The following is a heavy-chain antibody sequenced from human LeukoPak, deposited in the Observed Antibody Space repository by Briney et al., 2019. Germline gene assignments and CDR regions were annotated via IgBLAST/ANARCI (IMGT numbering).Heavy chain of an antibody. D-gene: IGHD5-12*01. Sequence: GASVKVSCKASGYTFTGYYMHWVRQAPGQGLEWMGWINPNSGGTNYAQKFQGRVTMTRDTSISTAYMELSGLRSDDTAVYYCARVRVATSHYYYGMDVWGQGTTATVSS. CDR3: ARVRVATSHYYYGMDV. CDR2: INPNSGGT. CDR1: GYTFTGYY. V-gene: IGHV1-2*02. J-gene: IGHJ6*02.